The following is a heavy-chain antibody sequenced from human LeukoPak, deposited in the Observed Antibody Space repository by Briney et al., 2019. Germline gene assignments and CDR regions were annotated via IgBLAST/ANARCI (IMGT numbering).Heavy chain of an antibody. CDR1: GGSISSYY. Sequence: PSETLSLTCTVPGGSISSYYWSWIRQPPGKGLEWIGYIYYSGSTNYNPSLKSRVTISVDTSKNQFSLKLSSVTAADTAVYYCARDLGSYYGSGFDYWGQGTLVTVSS. J-gene: IGHJ4*02. D-gene: IGHD3-10*01. CDR2: IYYSGST. CDR3: ARDLGSYYGSGFDY. V-gene: IGHV4-59*01.